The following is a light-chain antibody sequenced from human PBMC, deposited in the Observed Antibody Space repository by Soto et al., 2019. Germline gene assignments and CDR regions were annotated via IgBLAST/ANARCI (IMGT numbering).Light chain of an antibody. V-gene: IGLV2-8*01. CDR2: DVS. CDR1: SSDIGAYNF. Sequence: QSALTQPPSASGSPGQSVTISCTGTSSDIGAYNFVSWFQQQPGRAPRRIIYDVSQRPSGVPDRFSGSKSGNTASLTVSGLQAGDEADYYCSSYAMSNTYVFGTGTKVTVL. J-gene: IGLJ1*01. CDR3: SSYAMSNTYV.